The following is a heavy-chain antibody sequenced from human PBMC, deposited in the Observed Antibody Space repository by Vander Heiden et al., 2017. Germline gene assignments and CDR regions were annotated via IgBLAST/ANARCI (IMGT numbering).Heavy chain of an antibody. CDR3: AKDFEYSGSSLDY. Sequence: EVQLLGSGGGLVQPGGSVRLSWSASGFTFSHYAMSWVRQAPGKGLEWVSGIRGSGGSTYYADSVKGRFTISRDTAKNTLYLQMNSLRAEDTAVYYCAKDFEYSGSSLDYWGQGTLVTVSS. J-gene: IGHJ4*02. CDR1: GFTFSHYA. V-gene: IGHV3-23*01. CDR2: IRGSGGST. D-gene: IGHD6-6*01.